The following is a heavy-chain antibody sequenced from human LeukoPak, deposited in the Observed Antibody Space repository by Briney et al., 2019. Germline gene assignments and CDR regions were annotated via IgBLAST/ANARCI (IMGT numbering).Heavy chain of an antibody. CDR2: IYTSGST. J-gene: IGHJ5*02. D-gene: IGHD3-3*01. CDR3: ARDAPGGSGYYLNWFDP. CDR1: GGSISSGSYY. Sequence: SETLSLTCTVSGGSISSGSYYWSWIRQPAGKGLEWIGRIYTSGSTNYNPSLKSRVTISVDTSKNQFSLKLSSVTAADTAVYYCARDAPGGSGYYLNWFDPWGQGTLVTVSS. V-gene: IGHV4-61*02.